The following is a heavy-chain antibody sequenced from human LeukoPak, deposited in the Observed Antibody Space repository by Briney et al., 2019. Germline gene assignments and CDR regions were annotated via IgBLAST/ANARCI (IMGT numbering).Heavy chain of an antibody. CDR1: GGSFSGYY. V-gene: IGHV4-34*01. CDR3: ARDPSSNWNHNWFDP. Sequence: PSETLSLTCAVYGGSFSGYYWSWIRQPPGKGLEWIGEINRSGSTNYNPSLKSRVTISVDTSKNQFSLKLSSVTAADTAVYYCARDPSSNWNHNWFDPWGQGTLVTVSS. D-gene: IGHD1-20*01. J-gene: IGHJ5*02. CDR2: INRSGST.